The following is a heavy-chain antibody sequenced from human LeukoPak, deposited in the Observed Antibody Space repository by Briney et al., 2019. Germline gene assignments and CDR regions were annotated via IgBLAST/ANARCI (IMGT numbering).Heavy chain of an antibody. CDR1: GGSFSGYY. D-gene: IGHD1-26*01. Sequence: SETLSLTCAVYGGSFSGYYWSWIRQPPGKGLEWIGEINHSGSTNYNPSLKSRVTISVDTSKNQFSLKLSSVTAADTAVYYCAKAFTKSGSYWDYFDFWGLGTLVTVSS. V-gene: IGHV4-34*01. CDR3: AKAFTKSGSYWDYFDF. CDR2: INHSGST. J-gene: IGHJ4*02.